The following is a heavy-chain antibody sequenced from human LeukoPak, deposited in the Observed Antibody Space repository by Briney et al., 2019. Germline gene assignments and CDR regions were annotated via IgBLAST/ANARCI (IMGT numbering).Heavy chain of an antibody. Sequence: GGSLRPSCAASGFTFSDYYMSWIRQAPGKGLEWVSYISSSGSTIYYADSVKGRFTISRDNAKNSLYLQMNSLRAEDTAVYYCARDHGGYTYYYYYMDVWGKGTTVTISS. CDR2: ISSSGSTI. CDR3: ARDHGGYTYYYYYMDV. J-gene: IGHJ6*03. D-gene: IGHD5-24*01. CDR1: GFTFSDYY. V-gene: IGHV3-11*01.